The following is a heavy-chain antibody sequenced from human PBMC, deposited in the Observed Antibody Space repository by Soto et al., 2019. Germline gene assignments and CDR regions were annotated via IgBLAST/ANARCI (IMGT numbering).Heavy chain of an antibody. D-gene: IGHD4-17*01. CDR1: GGSLSNKTYY. Sequence: SETLSLTCSVSGGSLSNKTYYWSWILQPPGMGREWIGYVYYSGTTNYNPSLKSRVTISVDLSKNQFSLRLSSVTTADTALYYCARTTAVPNTLRWRYFFDYWGQGTLVTVSS. CDR3: ARTTAVPNTLRWRYFFDY. V-gene: IGHV4-61*01. CDR2: VYYSGTT. J-gene: IGHJ4*02.